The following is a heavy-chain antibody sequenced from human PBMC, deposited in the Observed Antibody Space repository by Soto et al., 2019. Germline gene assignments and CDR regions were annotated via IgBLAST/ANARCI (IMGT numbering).Heavy chain of an antibody. CDR2: IYNSGTT. V-gene: IGHV4-4*07. CDR3: ARINGGSPDF. CDR1: SGSINNHF. Sequence: PSETLSLTCNVSSGSINNHFWSWIRQPAGKGLEWIGHIYNSGTTTYNPSLKSRVTMSVDPPKNRFSLKLSSVTAADTAVYYCARINGGSPDFWGRGTLVTVSS. J-gene: IGHJ4*02. D-gene: IGHD2-15*01.